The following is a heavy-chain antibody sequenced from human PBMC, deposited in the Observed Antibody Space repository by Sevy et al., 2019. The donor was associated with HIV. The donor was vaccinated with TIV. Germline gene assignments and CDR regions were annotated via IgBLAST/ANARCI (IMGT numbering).Heavy chain of an antibody. V-gene: IGHV3-23*01. D-gene: IGHD4-17*01. CDR1: GFSFSNFG. Sequence: GGSLRLSCAASGFSFSNFGMSWVRQAPGKGLEWVLAISGSGGSTFYADSVKGRFIISRDNSKITLYLQMSSLRAEDTAVYYCAKALVRVFYGDSIFFDYWGQGTLVTVSS. J-gene: IGHJ4*02. CDR2: ISGSGGST. CDR3: AKALVRVFYGDSIFFDY.